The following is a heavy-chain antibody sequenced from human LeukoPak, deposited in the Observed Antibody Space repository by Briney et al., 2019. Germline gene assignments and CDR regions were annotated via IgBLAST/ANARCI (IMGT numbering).Heavy chain of an antibody. D-gene: IGHD5-12*01. CDR3: ARDSPFWNGYDPHFDY. CDR1: GGSFNNYY. CDR2: FFYSGST. J-gene: IGHJ4*02. V-gene: IGHV4-59*01. Sequence: SETLSLTCTVSGGSFNNYYWSWIRQPPGKGLEWIGYFFYSGSTNYNPSFKSRVTISVDTSKNQFSLKLSSVTAADTAVYYCARDSPFWNGYDPHFDYWGQGTLVTVSS.